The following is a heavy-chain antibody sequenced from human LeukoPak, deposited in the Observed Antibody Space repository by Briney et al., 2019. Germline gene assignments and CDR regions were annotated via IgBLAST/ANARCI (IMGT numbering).Heavy chain of an antibody. CDR3: ARRSLVETAVPGYFDY. J-gene: IGHJ4*02. Sequence: GGSLRLSCAASGFTFRSYAMGWVRQAPGKGLERVSTVTATGGSTYYADSVKGRFHLSRDNSKNTLFLQMESLRAEETAVYYCARRSLVETAVPGYFDYWGQGTWSPSPQ. D-gene: IGHD6-19*01. V-gene: IGHV3-23*01. CDR2: VTATGGST. CDR1: GFTFRSYA.